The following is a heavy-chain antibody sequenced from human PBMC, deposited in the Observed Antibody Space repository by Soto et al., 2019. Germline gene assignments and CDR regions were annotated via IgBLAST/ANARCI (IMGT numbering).Heavy chain of an antibody. J-gene: IGHJ4*02. CDR2: ISAYNGNT. CDR3: ARDWIRIAAACYFDY. V-gene: IGHV1-18*01. D-gene: IGHD6-13*01. Sequence: ASVKVSCKASGYTFTSYGISWVRQAPGQGLEWMGWISAYNGNTNYAQKLQGRVTMTTDTSTSTAYMELRSLRSDDTAVYYCARDWIRIAAACYFDYWGQGTLVTVSS. CDR1: GYTFTSYG.